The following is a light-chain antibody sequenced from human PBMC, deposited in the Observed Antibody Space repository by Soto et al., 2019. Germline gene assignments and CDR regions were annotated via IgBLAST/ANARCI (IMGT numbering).Light chain of an antibody. CDR3: LLSSDGPYV. Sequence: QAVVTQEPSLTVSPGGTVTLTCGSSTGAVTNGHYPYWFQQKPGQAPRTLIYDTTNRHSWTPARFSGSLLGGKAALTLSGAQPEDEAEYYCLLSSDGPYVFGTWTKVTVL. J-gene: IGLJ1*01. CDR1: TGAVTNGHY. CDR2: DTT. V-gene: IGLV7-46*01.